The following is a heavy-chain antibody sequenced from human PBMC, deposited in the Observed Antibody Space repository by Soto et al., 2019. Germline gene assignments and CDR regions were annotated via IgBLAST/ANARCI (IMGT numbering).Heavy chain of an antibody. Sequence: SETLSLTCTVSGGSISSYYWSWIRQPPGKGLEWIGYIYYSGSTNYNPSLKSRVTISVDTSKNQFSLKLSSVTAADTAVYYCARARGDHNFDYWGQGTLVTVS. J-gene: IGHJ4*02. CDR1: GGSISSYY. V-gene: IGHV4-59*01. CDR3: ARARGDHNFDY. CDR2: IYYSGST. D-gene: IGHD2-21*01.